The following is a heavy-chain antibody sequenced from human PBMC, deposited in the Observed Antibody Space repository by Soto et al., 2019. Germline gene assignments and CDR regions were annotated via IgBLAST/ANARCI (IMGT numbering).Heavy chain of an antibody. Sequence: GASVKVSCKASGYTFSSYDINWVRQAPGQGLEWMGWMNPNSANTGYAQKFQGWVTMTRDTSISTAYMELSRLRSDDTAVYYCARSRYTSGWWTPPFDYWGQGTLVTVSS. D-gene: IGHD6-19*01. CDR1: GYTFSSYD. CDR3: ARSRYTSGWWTPPFDY. J-gene: IGHJ4*02. V-gene: IGHV1-8*01. CDR2: MNPNSANT.